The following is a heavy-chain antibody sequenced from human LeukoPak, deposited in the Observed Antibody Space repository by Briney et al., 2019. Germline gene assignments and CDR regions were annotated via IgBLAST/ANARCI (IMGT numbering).Heavy chain of an antibody. Sequence: GGSLRLSCAASEFTFSSYWMSWVRQAPGKGLEWVANIKEDGSQKYYVDSVKGRFTISRDNAKNSLYLQMNSLRAEDTAVYYCVRVHSGSWGYFDYWGQGTLVTVSS. D-gene: IGHD6-6*01. V-gene: IGHV3-7*01. CDR3: VRVHSGSWGYFDY. CDR1: EFTFSSYW. J-gene: IGHJ4*02. CDR2: IKEDGSQK.